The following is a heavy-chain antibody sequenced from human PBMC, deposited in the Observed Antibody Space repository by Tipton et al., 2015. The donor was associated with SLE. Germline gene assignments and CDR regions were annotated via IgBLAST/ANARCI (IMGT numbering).Heavy chain of an antibody. J-gene: IGHJ3*02. CDR3: ARGLVRFFGWSLRGSDAFDI. V-gene: IGHV4-61*02. D-gene: IGHD3-3*01. CDR1: GGSISSGSYY. CDR2: IYNSGST. Sequence: LRLSCTVSGGSISSGSYYWSWIRQPAGKGLEWIGRIYNSGSTNYNPSLKSRVTISVDTSKNQFSLRLSSVTAADTAVYYCARGLVRFFGWSLRGSDAFDIWGQGTMVTVSS.